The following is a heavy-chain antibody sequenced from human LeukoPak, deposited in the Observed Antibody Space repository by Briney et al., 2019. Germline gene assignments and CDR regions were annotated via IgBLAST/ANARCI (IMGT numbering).Heavy chain of an antibody. Sequence: PGGSLRLSCAVSGFTFSDYWMSWVRQAPGKGLEWVANIRQDATEKYYVDSVKGRFTISRDNAKMSVLLQMNSLRADDTAVYYCARLTARRGTLDYWGQGTLVTVSS. V-gene: IGHV3-7*03. CDR3: ARLTARRGTLDY. CDR2: IRQDATEK. CDR1: GFTFSDYW. D-gene: IGHD6-6*01. J-gene: IGHJ4*02.